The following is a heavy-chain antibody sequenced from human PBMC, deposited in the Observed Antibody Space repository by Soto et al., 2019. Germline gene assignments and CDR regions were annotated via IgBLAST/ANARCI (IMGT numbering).Heavy chain of an antibody. CDR2: IYFSGRT. CDR3: ARDSHSQQPNHRWGGGYMDV. D-gene: IGHD6-13*01. Sequence: QLQLEESGPGLVKPSQTLSLTCAVSGGSISNGGYYWSWIRQHPGKGLEWIGSIYFSGRTYYNPSIKSRVTVSVATPKNQFSLKLSSVTAADTAVYYCARDSHSQQPNHRWGGGYMDVWGKGTTVTVSS. V-gene: IGHV4-31*11. J-gene: IGHJ6*03. CDR1: GGSISNGGYY.